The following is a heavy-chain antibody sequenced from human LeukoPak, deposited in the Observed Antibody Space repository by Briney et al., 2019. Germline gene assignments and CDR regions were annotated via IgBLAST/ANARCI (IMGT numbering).Heavy chain of an antibody. CDR2: INPSGGST. CDR1: GYTFTSYY. V-gene: IGHV1-46*01. Sequence: ASVKVSCKASGYTFTSYYMHWVRQAPGQGLEWMGIINPSGGSTSYAQKFQGRVTMTRDTSTSTVYMELSSLRSEDTAVYYCARGDDRGEEMATKWEVPYDAFDIWGQGTMVTVSS. CDR3: ARGDDRGEEMATKWEVPYDAFDI. J-gene: IGHJ3*02. D-gene: IGHD5-24*01.